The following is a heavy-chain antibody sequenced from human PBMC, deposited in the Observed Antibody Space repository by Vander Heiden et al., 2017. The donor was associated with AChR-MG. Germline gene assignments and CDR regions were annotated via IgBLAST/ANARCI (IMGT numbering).Heavy chain of an antibody. D-gene: IGHD3-10*01. J-gene: IGHJ3*02. CDR1: GSPFRGYA. CDR3: AKSYYYGSGIPPRAFDI. CDR2: IRGSGGST. V-gene: IGHV3-23*01. Sequence: EVQLLESGGGLVQPGGSLRLSCAAAGSPFRGYAMSWVRQAPGKGLEWVSAIRGSGGSTYYADSVKGRFTISRDNSKNTLYLQMNSLRAEDTAVYYCAKSYYYGSGIPPRAFDIWGQGTMVTVSS.